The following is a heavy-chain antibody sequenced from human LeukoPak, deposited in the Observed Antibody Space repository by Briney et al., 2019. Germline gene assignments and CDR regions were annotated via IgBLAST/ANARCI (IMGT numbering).Heavy chain of an antibody. V-gene: IGHV3-48*03. CDR2: ISSGGTTI. J-gene: IGHJ4*02. CDR1: GFTFSSYE. D-gene: IGHD3-9*01. Sequence: GGSLRLSCAASGFTFSSYEMNWVRQAPGKGLEWVSYISSGGTTIYYADSVKGRFTISRDNAKNSLYLQMNSLRAEDTAVYYCAREVTILTDYWGQGTLVTVSS. CDR3: AREVTILTDY.